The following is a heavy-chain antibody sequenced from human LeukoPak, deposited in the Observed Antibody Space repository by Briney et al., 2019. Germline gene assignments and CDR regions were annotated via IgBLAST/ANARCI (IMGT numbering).Heavy chain of an antibody. CDR3: AKLIFGVVDGYFDY. CDR1: GFTFRSFG. J-gene: IGHJ4*02. Sequence: PGGSLRLSCAASGFTFRSFGVHWVRQAPGKGLEWVSAISGSGGSTYYADSVKGRFTISRDNSKNTLYLQMNSLRAEDTAVYYCAKLIFGVVDGYFDYWGQGTLVTVSS. CDR2: ISGSGGST. D-gene: IGHD3-3*01. V-gene: IGHV3-23*01.